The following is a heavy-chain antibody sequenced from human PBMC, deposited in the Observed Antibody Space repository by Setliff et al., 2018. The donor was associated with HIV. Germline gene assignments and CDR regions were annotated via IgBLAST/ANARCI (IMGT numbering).Heavy chain of an antibody. CDR3: ARVTPLQSRSSWWRYGMDV. J-gene: IGHJ6*02. D-gene: IGHD6-13*01. V-gene: IGHV3-11*04. Sequence: GSLRLSCAASGFSFGDYYMSWVRQAPGKGLEWISYISRSGSSIYYADSVKGRFTISRDNSKDTLYLQMNSLRAEDTAVYYCARVTPLQSRSSWWRYGMDVWGQGTTVTVSS. CDR1: GFSFGDYY. CDR2: ISRSGSSI.